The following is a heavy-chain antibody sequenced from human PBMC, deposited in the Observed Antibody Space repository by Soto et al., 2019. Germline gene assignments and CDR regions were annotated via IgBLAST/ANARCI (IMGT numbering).Heavy chain of an antibody. CDR2: IKQDGSEK. V-gene: IGHV3-7*03. Sequence: EVLLVQSGGGLAQPGGSLRLSCAASGFPFSNYWMTWVRQAPGQGLEWVADIKQDGSEKYFVDSVKGRFTISRDNAKNSLFLQMNSLRAEDTAVYYCARKGSGYYRGPMYYGMDVWGQGTTVTVSS. CDR3: ARKGSGYYRGPMYYGMDV. D-gene: IGHD3-22*01. CDR1: GFPFSNYW. J-gene: IGHJ6*02.